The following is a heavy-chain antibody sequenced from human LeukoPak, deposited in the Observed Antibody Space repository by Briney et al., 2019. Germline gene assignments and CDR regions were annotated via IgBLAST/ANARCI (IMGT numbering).Heavy chain of an antibody. D-gene: IGHD3-22*01. CDR2: IYSGGST. CDR3: AREPSHDSSGYGLRDY. J-gene: IGHJ4*02. CDR1: GFTVSSSY. Sequence: GGSLRLSCAASGFTVSSSYMSWVRQAPGKGLEWVSVIYSGGSTYYADSVKGRFTISRDNSKNTLYLQMNSLRAEDTAVYYCAREPSHDSSGYGLRDYWGQGTLVTVSS. V-gene: IGHV3-53*01.